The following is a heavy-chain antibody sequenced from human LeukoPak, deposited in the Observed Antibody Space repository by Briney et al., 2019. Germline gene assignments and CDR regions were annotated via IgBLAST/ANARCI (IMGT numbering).Heavy chain of an antibody. V-gene: IGHV3-11*01. CDR1: GFTFSDYY. Sequence: GGSLRLSCAASGFTFSDYYMSWIRQAPGKGLEWVSYISSSGSTIYYADSVKGRFTISRDNSKNTLYLQMNSLRAEDTAVYYCARDYYYDSSGYYYYYMDVWGKGTTVTVSS. J-gene: IGHJ6*03. CDR2: ISSSGSTI. D-gene: IGHD3-22*01. CDR3: ARDYYYDSSGYYYYYMDV.